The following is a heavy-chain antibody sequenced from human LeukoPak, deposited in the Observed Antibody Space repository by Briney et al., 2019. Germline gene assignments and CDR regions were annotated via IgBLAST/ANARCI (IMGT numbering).Heavy chain of an antibody. V-gene: IGHV3-30*04. CDR3: ARDGGVLTVGAFDI. Sequence: PGGSLRLSCAASGFTFSSYAMHWVRQAPGKGLEWVAVIWNDGSDTYYADSVKGRFTISRDESKNTMYLQLNSLRVEDTAVYYCARDGGVLTVGAFDIWGQGTMVTVSS. D-gene: IGHD3-16*01. J-gene: IGHJ3*02. CDR2: IWNDGSDT. CDR1: GFTFSSYA.